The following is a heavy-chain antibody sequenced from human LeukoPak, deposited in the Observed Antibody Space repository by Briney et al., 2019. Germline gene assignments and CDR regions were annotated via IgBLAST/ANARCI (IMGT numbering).Heavy chain of an antibody. D-gene: IGHD5-12*01. V-gene: IGHV3-23*01. CDR3: AKHRGRDGGYPFDY. CDR2: ISGSGGST. Sequence: GGSLRLSCATSGFILSSSPMSWVRDAPGKGLEWVSVISGSGGSTNYAESVKGRFTISRDNSKNTLYLQMNSLRVEDTAVYYCAKHRGRDGGYPFDYWGQGTLVTVSS. CDR1: GFILSSSP. J-gene: IGHJ4*02.